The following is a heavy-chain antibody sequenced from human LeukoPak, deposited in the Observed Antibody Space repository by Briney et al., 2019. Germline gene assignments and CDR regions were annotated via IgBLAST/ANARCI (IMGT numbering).Heavy chain of an antibody. CDR3: ARDGAAAAGTFWFDP. Sequence: GGPLRLSCAASGFTFSDYYMRWMRQAPGKGLEWVSYISSSSSYTNYADSVKGRFTISRDNAKNSLYLQMNSLRAEDTAVYYCARDGAAAAGTFWFDPWGQGTLVTVSS. D-gene: IGHD6-13*01. CDR1: GFTFSDYY. J-gene: IGHJ5*02. CDR2: ISSSSSYT. V-gene: IGHV3-11*06.